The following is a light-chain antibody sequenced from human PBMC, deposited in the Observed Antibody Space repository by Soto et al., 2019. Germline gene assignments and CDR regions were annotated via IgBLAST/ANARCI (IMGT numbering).Light chain of an antibody. J-gene: IGKJ4*01. CDR1: QNINSY. CDR2: TTS. Sequence: DIQMTQSPSSLSASVGDRVTITCRASQNINSYLNWYQQKPGKAPKLLIYTTSSLQSEVPSRFSGSGSGTDFTLTISSLQPEDFATYFCQQYYSTPPLTFGGGTKVEI. V-gene: IGKV1-39*01. CDR3: QQYYSTPPLT.